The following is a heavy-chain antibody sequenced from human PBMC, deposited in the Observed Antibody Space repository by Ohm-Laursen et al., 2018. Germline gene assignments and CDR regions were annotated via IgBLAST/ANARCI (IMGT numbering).Heavy chain of an antibody. V-gene: IGHV3-21*01. D-gene: IGHD6-6*01. CDR3: ARDSSRRAREGGMDV. CDR1: GSTFSSYD. CDR2: ISETGSHI. J-gene: IGHJ6*02. Sequence: SLSLSCAASGSTFSSYDMNWVRQAPGKGLEWISYISETGSHIYDADSMRGRFTVARDNAKNLLYLQLNSLRVEDTADNYCARDSSRRAREGGMDVWGQGTMVTVSS.